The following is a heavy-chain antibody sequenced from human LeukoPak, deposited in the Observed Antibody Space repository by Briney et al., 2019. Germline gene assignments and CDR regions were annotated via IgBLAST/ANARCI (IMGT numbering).Heavy chain of an antibody. CDR2: IPCFDDR. CDR1: GFSLSNGGVG. V-gene: IGHV2-5*01. Sequence: SGPTMVKPTQTLTLICTFSGFSLSNGGVGVGWIRQPLGKAVACIAHIPCFDDRRYNPSLRSRITITKEISRDQVVLTMTDMDPVDTATYCCAKRGGGYNWSDITFDYWGQETLVTASS. D-gene: IGHD1-1*01. J-gene: IGHJ4*02. CDR3: AKRGGGYNWSDITFDY.